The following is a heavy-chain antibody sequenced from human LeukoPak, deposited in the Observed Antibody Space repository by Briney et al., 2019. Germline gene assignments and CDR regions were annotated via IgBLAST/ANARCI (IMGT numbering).Heavy chain of an antibody. D-gene: IGHD2-2*01. CDR3: ARDIVVVPAAMPYWYFDL. J-gene: IGHJ2*01. Sequence: ASVKVSCMASGYXFTGYYMHWVRQAPGQGLEWMGWINPNSGGTNYAQKFQGRVTMTRDTSISTAYMELSRLRSDDTAVYYCARDIVVVPAAMPYWYFDLWGRGTLVTVSS. V-gene: IGHV1-2*02. CDR1: GYXFTGYY. CDR2: INPNSGGT.